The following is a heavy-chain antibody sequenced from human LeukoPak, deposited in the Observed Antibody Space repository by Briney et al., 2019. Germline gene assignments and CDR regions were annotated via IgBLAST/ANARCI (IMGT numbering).Heavy chain of an antibody. J-gene: IGHJ4*02. V-gene: IGHV4-34*01. D-gene: IGHD1-14*01. Sequence: SETPSLTCAVYGGSFSGYYWSWIRQPPGKGLEWIGEINHSGSTNYNPSLKSRVTISVDTSKNQFSLKLSSVTAADTAVYYCARIRRRTGTVDYWGQGTLVTVSS. CDR3: ARIRRRTGTVDY. CDR1: GGSFSGYY. CDR2: INHSGST.